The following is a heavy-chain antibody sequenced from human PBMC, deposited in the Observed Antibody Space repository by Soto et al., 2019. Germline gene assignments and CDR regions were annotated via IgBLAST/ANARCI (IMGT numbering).Heavy chain of an antibody. Sequence: SETLSLTCTLSGGSICSDAYYSSWIRNPPGKGLEWIGYIYYSGSTYYNPSLKSRVTISVDTSKNQFSLKLSSVTAADTAVSYCARATTVTTHWLDPWGEGTLV. CDR2: IYYSGST. V-gene: IGHV4-30-4*01. CDR1: GGSICSDAYY. D-gene: IGHD4-4*01. CDR3: ARATTVTTHWLDP. J-gene: IGHJ5*02.